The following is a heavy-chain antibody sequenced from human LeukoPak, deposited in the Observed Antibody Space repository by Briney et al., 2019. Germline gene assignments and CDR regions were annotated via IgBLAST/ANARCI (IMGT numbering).Heavy chain of an antibody. Sequence: GGSLRLSCGDSGFTFSGSAIHWVPQASGKGLEWVGRIRDKANSYATSYGASVKDRFTISRDDSKNTAYLQMNSLKTEDTAVYYCTSQMPVGGGTVTTSDYYYYYMDVWGKGTTVTVSS. J-gene: IGHJ6*03. CDR2: IRDKANSYAT. D-gene: IGHD4-17*01. V-gene: IGHV3-73*01. CDR3: TSQMPVGGGTVTTSDYYYYYMDV. CDR1: GFTFSGSA.